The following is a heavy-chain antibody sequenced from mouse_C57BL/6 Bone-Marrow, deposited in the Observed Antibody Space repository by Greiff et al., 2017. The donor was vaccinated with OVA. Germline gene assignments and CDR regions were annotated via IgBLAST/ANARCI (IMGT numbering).Heavy chain of an antibody. V-gene: IGHV1-9*01. CDR3: AREDGNCFYWYFDV. J-gene: IGHJ1*03. D-gene: IGHD2-1*01. CDR2: ILPGSGST. CDR1: GYTFTGSW. Sequence: QVQLQQSGAELMKPGASVKLSCKATGYTFTGSWLEWVKQRPGHGLEWIGEILPGSGSTNYNEKFKGKATFTADTSSNTAYMQPSSLTTEDSAIYYCAREDGNCFYWYFDVWGTGTTVTVSS.